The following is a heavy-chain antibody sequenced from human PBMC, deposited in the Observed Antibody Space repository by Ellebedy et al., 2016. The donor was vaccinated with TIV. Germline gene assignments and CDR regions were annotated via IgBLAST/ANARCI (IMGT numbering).Heavy chain of an antibody. CDR2: ISYDGSNK. CDR3: AQGTIFSLGEGSSDY. Sequence: GESLKISXAASGFTFSSYGMHWVRQAPGKGLEWVAVISYDGSNKYYADSVKGRFTISRDNSKNTLYLQMNSLRAEDTAVYYCAQGTIFSLGEGSSDYWGQGTLVTVSS. V-gene: IGHV3-30*18. CDR1: GFTFSSYG. D-gene: IGHD3-9*01. J-gene: IGHJ4*02.